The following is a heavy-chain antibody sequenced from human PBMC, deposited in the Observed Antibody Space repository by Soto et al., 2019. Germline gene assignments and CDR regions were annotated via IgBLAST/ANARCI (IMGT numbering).Heavy chain of an antibody. J-gene: IGHJ6*02. CDR1: GGTFSNYA. CDR2: IIPIFGTA. V-gene: IGHV1-69*06. D-gene: IGHD1-26*01. CDR3: VRFEQWELLPDSYYGMDV. Sequence: QVQLVQSGAEVKMPGASVKVSCKASGGTFSNYAISWVRQDPGQGLEWMGKIIPIFGTANYAQKFRGRVTITADKSTTTAYMELSSLRSEDTAVYYCVRFEQWELLPDSYYGMDVWGQGTTVTVSS.